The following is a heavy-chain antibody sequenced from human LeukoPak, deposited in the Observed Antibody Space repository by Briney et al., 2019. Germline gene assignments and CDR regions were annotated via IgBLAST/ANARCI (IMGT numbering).Heavy chain of an antibody. V-gene: IGHV4-59*08. CDR3: ARHGKYYDTSGYNYDIEY. J-gene: IGHJ4*02. CDR2: IYYSGST. CDR1: GVSISSYG. D-gene: IGHD3-22*01. Sequence: TSETLSLTCTVSGVSISSYGWSWIRQPPGKGLEWIGNIYYSGSTKYNPSLKSRVTISVDTSKNHFSLKLSSVTAADTAVYYCARHGKYYDTSGYNYDIEYWGQGTLGTVSS.